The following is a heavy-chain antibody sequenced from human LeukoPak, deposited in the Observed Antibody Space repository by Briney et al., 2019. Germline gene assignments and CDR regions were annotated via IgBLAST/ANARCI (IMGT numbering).Heavy chain of an antibody. CDR1: GGSISRYY. J-gene: IGHJ6*03. V-gene: IGHV4-59*01. Sequence: SETLSLTCTVSGGSISRYYWNWIRQPPGKGLEWLGYIYYSGSTNYNPSLESRVTISVDTSMHQFSLKLASVTAADTAVYYCARDHPIDSSSWYGGYYYYYMDVWGKGTTVTVSS. D-gene: IGHD6-13*01. CDR2: IYYSGST. CDR3: ARDHPIDSSSWYGGYYYYYMDV.